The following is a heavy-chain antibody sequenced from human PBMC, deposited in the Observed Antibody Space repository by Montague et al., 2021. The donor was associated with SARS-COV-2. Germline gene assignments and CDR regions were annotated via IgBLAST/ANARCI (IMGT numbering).Heavy chain of an antibody. Sequence: SETLSLTCTVSGGGSISSSHWWSWVRQPPGKGLEWIGEIYHDGSTNYNPSLKSRLTISVDKSKNQFSLKLSSVTAADTSVYYCARFTSTGSGSYYNFDYWGQGTLVTVSP. CDR2: IYHDGST. CDR1: GGGSISSSHW. J-gene: IGHJ4*02. V-gene: IGHV4-4*02. D-gene: IGHD1-26*01. CDR3: ARFTSTGSGSYYNFDY.